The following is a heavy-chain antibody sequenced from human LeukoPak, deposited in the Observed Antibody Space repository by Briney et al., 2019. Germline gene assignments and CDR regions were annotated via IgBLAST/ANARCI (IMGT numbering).Heavy chain of an antibody. CDR1: GFTFSSYA. V-gene: IGHV3-23*01. CDR3: AKVGAKESYYHY. CDR2: ISGSGGST. J-gene: IGHJ4*02. Sequence: PGGSLRLSCAASGFTFSSYAMSWVRQAPGKGLEWVSAISGSGGSTYYADSVKGRFTISRDNSKNTLYLQMNTLRAEDTALYYCAKVGAKESYYHYWGQGTLVTVSS. D-gene: IGHD3-10*01.